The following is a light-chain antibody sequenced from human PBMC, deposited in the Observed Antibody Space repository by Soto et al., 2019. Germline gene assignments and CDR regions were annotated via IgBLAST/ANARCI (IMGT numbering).Light chain of an antibody. J-gene: IGLJ1*01. V-gene: IGLV2-23*01. CDR2: EGS. CDR1: SSDVGSYNL. CDR3: CSYAGSSTLGVG. Sequence: QSALTQPASVSGSPGQSITISCTGTSSDVGSYNLVSWYQQHPGKAPKLMIYEGSKRPSGVSNRFSGSKSGNTASLTISGLQAEDEADYYCCSYAGSSTLGVGFGTGTKLTVL.